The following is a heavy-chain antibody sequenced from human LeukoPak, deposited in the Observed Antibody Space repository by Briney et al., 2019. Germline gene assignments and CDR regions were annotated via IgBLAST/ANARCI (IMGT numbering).Heavy chain of an antibody. V-gene: IGHV4-34*01. CDR1: GGSFSGYY. Sequence: SETLSLTCAVYGGSFSGYYWSWIRQPPGKGLEWIGEINHSGSTNYNPSLKSRVTISVDTSKNQFSLKLSPVTAADTAVYYCARGRSPLGYCSSTSCPRVWFDPWGQGTLVTVSS. D-gene: IGHD2-2*01. CDR3: ARGRSPLGYCSSTSCPRVWFDP. CDR2: INHSGST. J-gene: IGHJ5*02.